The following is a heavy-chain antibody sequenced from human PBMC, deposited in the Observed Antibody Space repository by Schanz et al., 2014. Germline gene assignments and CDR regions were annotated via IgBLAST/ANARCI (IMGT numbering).Heavy chain of an antibody. D-gene: IGHD6-13*01. CDR3: AKSQGSSFDS. CDR1: GFTFSSYA. Sequence: EVQLLESGGGLVQPGGSLRLSCAASGFTFSSYAMSWVRQAPGKGLEWVSAISGGGVNKYYADSVKGRFTISSDNSKSTLYLQMSSLRAEDTAVYYCAKSQGSSFDSWGQGTLVTGSS. V-gene: IGHV3-23*01. J-gene: IGHJ4*02. CDR2: ISGGGVNK.